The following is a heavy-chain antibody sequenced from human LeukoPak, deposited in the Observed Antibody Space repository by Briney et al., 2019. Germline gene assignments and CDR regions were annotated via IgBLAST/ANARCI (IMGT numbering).Heavy chain of an antibody. Sequence: GGSLRLSCAASGFTVSSNYMSWVRQAPGKGLEWVSVIYSGGSTYYADSVKGRFTISRDNSKNTLYLQMNSLRDEDTAVYYCARSLVVGATDDYWGQGTLVTVSS. CDR3: ARSLVVGATDDY. J-gene: IGHJ4*02. CDR1: GFTVSSNY. D-gene: IGHD1-26*01. V-gene: IGHV3-53*01. CDR2: IYSGGST.